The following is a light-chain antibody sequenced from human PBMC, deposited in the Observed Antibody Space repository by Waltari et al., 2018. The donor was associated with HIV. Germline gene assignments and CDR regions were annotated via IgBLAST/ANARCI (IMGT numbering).Light chain of an antibody. Sequence: SYVVSQPPSVSVAPGQTAAITCGGNNIGRLSVHWYQQRPGQAPVFVISYDNDRPSGIPERFSGSSSGNTATLTIRGVEAGDEADYYCQVWDSSSDHVLFGGGTKLTVL. CDR1: NIGRLS. V-gene: IGLV3-21*04. CDR3: QVWDSSSDHVL. CDR2: YDN. J-gene: IGLJ2*01.